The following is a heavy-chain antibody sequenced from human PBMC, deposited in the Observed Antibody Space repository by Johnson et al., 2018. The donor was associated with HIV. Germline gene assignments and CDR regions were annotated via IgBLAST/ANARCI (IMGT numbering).Heavy chain of an antibody. CDR2: ISYDGSNK. V-gene: IGHV3-30*18. CDR1: GFTFSSYG. CDR3: AKGRMGASGSYNV. Sequence: QVQLVESGGGVVQPGRSLRLSCAASGFTFSSYGMHWVRQAPGKGLDWVAVISYDGSNKYYADSVKGRFTISRDTSKNTLYLQMNSLRAEDTALYYCAKGRMGASGSYNVWGQGTMVTVSS. D-gene: IGHD1-26*01. J-gene: IGHJ3*01.